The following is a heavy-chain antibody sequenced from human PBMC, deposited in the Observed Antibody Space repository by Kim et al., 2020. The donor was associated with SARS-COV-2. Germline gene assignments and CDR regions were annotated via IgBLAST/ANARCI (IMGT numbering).Heavy chain of an antibody. CDR3: ARDQSNAVEVGAFGS. Sequence: GGSLRLSCEASGFTFSSYVMSWVRQAPGKGLESVSSIYGGGSTTYYGDSVKGRFTISRDNSKNTLYLQMNSLRAEDTAVYFCARDQSNAVEVGAFGSWGQGTLVTVSS. J-gene: IGHJ4*02. CDR1: GFTFSSYV. V-gene: IGHV3-23*01. D-gene: IGHD2-15*01. CDR2: IYGGGSTT.